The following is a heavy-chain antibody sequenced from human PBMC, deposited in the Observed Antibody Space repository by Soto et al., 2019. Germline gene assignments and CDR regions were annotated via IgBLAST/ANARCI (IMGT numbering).Heavy chain of an antibody. J-gene: IGHJ4*02. D-gene: IGHD3-22*01. CDR2: IKQDGSEK. V-gene: IGHV3-7*01. CDR1: GFTFRSHW. Sequence: EVQLVESGGGMAQPGGSLRLSCAASGFTFRSHWMYWVRQAPGKGLEWVANIKQDGSEKNYVDSLKGRFTISRDNAKESVFLQMNSLRVEDTAVYYCARGGDTSGYDYADFDHWGQGTLVTVSS. CDR3: ARGGDTSGYDYADFDH.